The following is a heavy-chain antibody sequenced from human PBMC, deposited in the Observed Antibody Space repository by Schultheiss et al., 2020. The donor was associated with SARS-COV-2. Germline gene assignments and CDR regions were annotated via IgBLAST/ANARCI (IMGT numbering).Heavy chain of an antibody. J-gene: IGHJ4*02. Sequence: SETLSLTCTVSGGSISSGGYYWSWIRQPAGKGLEWIGRIYTSGSTNYNPSLKSRVTISVDTSKNQFSLKLSSVTAADTAVYYCARATYGRDGYIKGFDYWGQGTLVTVSS. CDR1: GGSISSGGYY. V-gene: IGHV4-61*02. D-gene: IGHD5-24*01. CDR2: IYTSGST. CDR3: ARATYGRDGYIKGFDY.